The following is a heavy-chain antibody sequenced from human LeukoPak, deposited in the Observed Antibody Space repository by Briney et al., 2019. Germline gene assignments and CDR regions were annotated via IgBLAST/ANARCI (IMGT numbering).Heavy chain of an antibody. CDR3: ARQGASYGDYVWGYYYMDV. CDR2: INHSGSA. Sequence: PSETLSLTCAVYGGSFSDYYWIWIRQSPGKGLEWLGQINHSGSANYNPSLKSRITISVDSSKNQFSLELPSVTAADTAVYYCARQGASYGDYVWGYYYMDVWGRGTTVTVSS. J-gene: IGHJ6*03. V-gene: IGHV4-34*01. D-gene: IGHD4-17*01. CDR1: GGSFSDYY.